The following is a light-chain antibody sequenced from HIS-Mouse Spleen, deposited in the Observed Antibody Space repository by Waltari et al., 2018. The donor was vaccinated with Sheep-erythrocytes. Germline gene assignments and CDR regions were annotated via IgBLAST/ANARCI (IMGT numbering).Light chain of an antibody. CDR3: YSTDSSGNHRV. CDR1: ALPKKY. J-gene: IGLJ2*01. CDR2: EDS. V-gene: IGLV3-10*01. Sequence: SYELTQPPSVSVSPGQTARITCSGDALPKKYTYWYQQKPGLAPVLVIYEDSKRPSGIPERFSGSSSGTMATLTISGAQVEDEADYYCYSTDSSGNHRVFGGGTKLTVL.